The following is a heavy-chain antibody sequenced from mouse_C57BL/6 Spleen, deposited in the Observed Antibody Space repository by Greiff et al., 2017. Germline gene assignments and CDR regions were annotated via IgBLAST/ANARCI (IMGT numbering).Heavy chain of an antibody. Sequence: EVQGVESGPELVKPGASVKISCKASGYSFTDYNMNWVKQSNGKRLEWIGVINPNYGTTSYNQKFKGKATLTVDQSSSTAYMQLNSLTSEDSAVYYCARDYGNFYYFDYWGQGTTLTVSS. V-gene: IGHV1-39*01. CDR3: ARDYGNFYYFDY. CDR2: INPNYGTT. J-gene: IGHJ2*01. D-gene: IGHD2-1*01. CDR1: GYSFTDYN.